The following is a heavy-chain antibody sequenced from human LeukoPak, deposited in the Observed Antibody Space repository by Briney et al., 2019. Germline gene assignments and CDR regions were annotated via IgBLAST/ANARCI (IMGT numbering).Heavy chain of an antibody. Sequence: NPSETLSPTCTVSGGSISSGRYYWSWIRQPAGKGLEWIGRISTSGSTNYNPSLKSRAIISINTSKSQFSLTLNSVTAADTAVYYCARGEAVPGTEIDRWGQGTLVTVSS. CDR1: GGSISSGRYY. CDR2: ISTSGST. V-gene: IGHV4-61*02. D-gene: IGHD1-26*01. CDR3: ARGEAVPGTEIDR. J-gene: IGHJ5*02.